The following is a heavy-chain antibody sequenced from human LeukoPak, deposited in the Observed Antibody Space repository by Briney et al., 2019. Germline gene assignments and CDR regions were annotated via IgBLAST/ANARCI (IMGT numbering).Heavy chain of an antibody. J-gene: IGHJ6*02. D-gene: IGHD6-19*01. Sequence: SETLSLTCAVSGGSISSGGYSWSRIRQPPGKGLEWIGYIYHSGSTYYNPSLKSRVTISVDRSKNQFSLKLSSVTAADTAVYYCARDQEAIAVAPYGMDVWGQGTTVTVSS. CDR3: ARDQEAIAVAPYGMDV. CDR1: GGSISSGGYS. CDR2: IYHSGST. V-gene: IGHV4-30-2*01.